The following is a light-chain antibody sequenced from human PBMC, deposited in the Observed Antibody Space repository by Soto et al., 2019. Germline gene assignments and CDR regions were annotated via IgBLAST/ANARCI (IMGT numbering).Light chain of an antibody. J-gene: IGKJ1*01. CDR1: QSVSSSY. CDR3: QQYGSSPPT. CDR2: GAS. V-gene: IGKV3-20*01. Sequence: EIVLTQSPGILSLSPGERATLSCRASQSVSSSYLAWYQQKPGQAPRLLIYGASSRVTGIPDRFSGSGSGTDFTLTISRLEPEDVAVYYCQQYGSSPPTFGQGTKVEIK.